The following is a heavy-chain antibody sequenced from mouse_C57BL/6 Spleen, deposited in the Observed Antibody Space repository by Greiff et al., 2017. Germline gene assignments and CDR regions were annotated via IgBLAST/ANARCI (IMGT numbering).Heavy chain of an antibody. D-gene: IGHD2-4*01. V-gene: IGHV1-76*01. CDR2: IYPGSGNT. CDR1: GYTFTDYY. CDR3: ARDYYDHDVGAMDY. J-gene: IGHJ4*01. Sequence: QVQLQQSGAELVRPGASVTLSCKASGYTFTDYYINWVKQRPGQGLEWIARIYPGSGNTYYNEKFKGKATLTAEKSSSTAYMQLSSLTSEDSAVYFCARDYYDHDVGAMDYWGQGTSVTVSS.